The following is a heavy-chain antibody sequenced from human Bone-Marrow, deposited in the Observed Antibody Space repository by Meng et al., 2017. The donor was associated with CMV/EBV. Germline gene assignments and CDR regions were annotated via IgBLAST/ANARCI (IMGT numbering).Heavy chain of an antibody. CDR2: IKSKTDGGTT. CDR1: GFTFSNAW. Sequence: GESLKISCAASGFTFSNAWMSWVRQAPGKGLEWVGRIKSKTDGGTTDYAAPVKGRFTISRDESKNTLYLQMNSLKTEDTAVYYCTTGYCTNGVCYSDGDWGQGTLVTVSS. CDR3: TTGYCTNGVCYSDGD. V-gene: IGHV3-15*01. J-gene: IGHJ4*02. D-gene: IGHD2-8*01.